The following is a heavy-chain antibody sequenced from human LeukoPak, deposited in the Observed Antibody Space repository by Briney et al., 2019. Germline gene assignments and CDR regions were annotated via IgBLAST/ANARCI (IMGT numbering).Heavy chain of an antibody. V-gene: IGHV3-30*18. CDR1: GFTFSSYG. CDR3: AKERLRYFDWLAYYFDY. D-gene: IGHD3-9*01. Sequence: GGSLRLSCAASGFTFSSYGMHWVRQAPGRGLGWVAVISYDGSNKYYADSVKGRFTISRDNSKNTLYLQMNSLRAEDTAVYYCAKERLRYFDWLAYYFDYWGQGTLVTVSS. CDR2: ISYDGSNK. J-gene: IGHJ4*02.